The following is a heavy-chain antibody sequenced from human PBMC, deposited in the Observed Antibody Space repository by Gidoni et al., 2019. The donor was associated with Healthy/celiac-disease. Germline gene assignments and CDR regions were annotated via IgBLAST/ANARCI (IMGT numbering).Heavy chain of an antibody. CDR2: ISYDGSNK. V-gene: IGHV3-30*18. CDR1: GFPFSSYG. Sequence: QVQLVESGGGVVQPGRSLRLSCAASGFPFSSYGMHWVRQAPGKGLEWVAVISYDGSNKYYADSVKGRFTISRDNSKNTLYLQMNSLRAEDTAVYYCAKAPGPYYYYGMDVWGQGTTVTVSS. J-gene: IGHJ6*02. CDR3: AKAPGPYYYYGMDV.